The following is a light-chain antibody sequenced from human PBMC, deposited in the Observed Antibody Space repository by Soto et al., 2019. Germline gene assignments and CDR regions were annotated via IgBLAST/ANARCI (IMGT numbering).Light chain of an antibody. V-gene: IGLV2-11*01. CDR1: SGDVGLYDY. Sequence: QSALTQPRSVSGSPGQSVTISCTGTSGDVGLYDYVSWYQHHPGKAPKLMIYDVTKRPSGVPDRFSGSKSGNTASLTISGLQAEDEAEYYCSSYTNINTRACVFGTGTKVTVL. J-gene: IGLJ1*01. CDR2: DVT. CDR3: SSYTNINTRACV.